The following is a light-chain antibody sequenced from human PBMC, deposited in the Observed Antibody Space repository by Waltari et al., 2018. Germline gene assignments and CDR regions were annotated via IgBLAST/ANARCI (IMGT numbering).Light chain of an antibody. Sequence: DIPLPQSPPSLSASIGDRVTITCQASQDISKYLNWFQQKPGKAPKLLIYDTSNLETGVPSRFSGSGSGTDFTLTISGLRPEDVATYYCQQFDSLPGTFGGGTKVEI. CDR2: DTS. V-gene: IGKV1-33*01. CDR1: QDISKY. CDR3: QQFDSLPGT. J-gene: IGKJ4*01.